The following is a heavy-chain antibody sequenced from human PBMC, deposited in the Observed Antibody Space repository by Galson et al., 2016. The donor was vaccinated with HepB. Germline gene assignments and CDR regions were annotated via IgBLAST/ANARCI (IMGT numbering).Heavy chain of an antibody. CDR3: AREGHRESYYYGSDTFDY. CDR1: GYTFTGYY. Sequence: SVKVSCKASGYTFTGYYMHWVRQAPGQGLEWMGWINPNSGGTNYAQKFQGRVTMTRDTSINTAYMELSSLKSGDTAVYYCAREGHRESYYYGSDTFDYWGQGTLVTVSS. J-gene: IGHJ4*02. D-gene: IGHD3-10*01. CDR2: INPNSGGT. V-gene: IGHV1-2*02.